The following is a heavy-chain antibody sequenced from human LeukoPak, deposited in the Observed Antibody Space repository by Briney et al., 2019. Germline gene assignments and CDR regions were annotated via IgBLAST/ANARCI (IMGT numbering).Heavy chain of an antibody. V-gene: IGHV4-34*01. Sequence: PSETLSLTCAVYGGSFSGYYWSWIRNPPGKGLEWIGEINHSGSTNYNPSLKSRVTISVDTSKNQFSLKLSSVTAADTAVYYCARGRMIVVVRTGYFQHWGQGTLVTVSS. D-gene: IGHD3-22*01. J-gene: IGHJ1*01. CDR3: ARGRMIVVVRTGYFQH. CDR1: GGSFSGYY. CDR2: INHSGST.